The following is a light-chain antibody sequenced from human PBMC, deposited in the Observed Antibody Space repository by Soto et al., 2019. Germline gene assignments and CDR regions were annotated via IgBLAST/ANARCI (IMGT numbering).Light chain of an antibody. V-gene: IGLV2-14*01. J-gene: IGLJ3*02. CDR1: SSDVGGYNY. CDR2: EVN. CDR3: SSYTSRGTWV. Sequence: QSALTQPASVSGSPGQSITISCTGTSSDVGGYNYVSWYQQHPGKAPKLMICEVNNRPSGVSNRFSGSKSGNTASLTISGLQAEDEADYYCSSYTSRGTWVFGGGTKVTVL.